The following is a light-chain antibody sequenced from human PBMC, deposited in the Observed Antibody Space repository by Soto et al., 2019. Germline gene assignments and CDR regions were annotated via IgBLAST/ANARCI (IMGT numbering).Light chain of an antibody. Sequence: IQLTQSPSSLSASVGDTVTITCRASQSISTYLNWYQHKPGKAPKLVIQAASTLLSGVPPRFSGSGSETDFTLTITSLRPEDFATYYCQQSYRTPYTFGQGTNLEIK. CDR2: AAS. J-gene: IGKJ2*01. CDR1: QSISTY. V-gene: IGKV1-39*01. CDR3: QQSYRTPYT.